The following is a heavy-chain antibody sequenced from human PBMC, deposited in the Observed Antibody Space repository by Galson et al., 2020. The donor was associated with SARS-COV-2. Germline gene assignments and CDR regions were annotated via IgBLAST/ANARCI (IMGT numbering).Heavy chain of an antibody. CDR1: GFTFSDYY. V-gene: IGHV3-11*01. Sequence: GGSLRLSCAASGFTFSDYYMNWIRQAPGKGLEWVSYISSGGSPIYYADSVKGRFTISRANAKNSLYLQMNSLRAEDTAVYYCARGVVAATMGFDYWGQGTLVTVSS. CDR3: ARGVVAATMGFDY. CDR2: ISSGGSPI. J-gene: IGHJ4*02. D-gene: IGHD2-15*01.